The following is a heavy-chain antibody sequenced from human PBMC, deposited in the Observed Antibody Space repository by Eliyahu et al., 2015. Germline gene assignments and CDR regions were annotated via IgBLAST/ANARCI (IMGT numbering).Heavy chain of an antibody. J-gene: IGHJ3*02. D-gene: IGHD6-19*01. CDR2: IIPILGIA. V-gene: IGHV1-69*02. Sequence: QVQLVQSGAEVKKPGSSVKVSCKASGGTFSSYTISWVRQAPGQGLEWMGRIIPILGIANYAQKFQGRVTITADKSTSTAYMELSSLRSEDTAVYYCARSSMGIAVADGGGAFDIWGQGTMVTVSS. CDR3: ARSSMGIAVADGGGAFDI. CDR1: GGTFSSYT.